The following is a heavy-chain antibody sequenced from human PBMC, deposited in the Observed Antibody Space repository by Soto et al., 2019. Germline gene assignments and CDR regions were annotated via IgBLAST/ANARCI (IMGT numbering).Heavy chain of an antibody. V-gene: IGHV4-4*01. CDR3: ARDGYSSSYGY. CDR2: IYHSGST. J-gene: IGHJ4*01. CDR1: RDTICSSIW. D-gene: IGHD6-13*01. Sequence: MYLARAVSRDTICSSIWRGSLRKPPGKGLEWIGEIYHSGSTNYNPSLKSRVTISVDKSKNQFSLKLSSVTAADTAVYCCARDGYSSSYGYWGHEALVTVSS.